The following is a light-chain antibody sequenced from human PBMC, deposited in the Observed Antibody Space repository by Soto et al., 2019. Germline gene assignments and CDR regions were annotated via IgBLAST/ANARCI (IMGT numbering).Light chain of an antibody. J-gene: IGLJ3*02. Sequence: QSVLTQPPSASGSPGQSVTISCTGTSSDVGAYNSVSWYQQHPGKAPRLMIYEVNKRPSGVPDRFSGSKSGNMASLTVSGLQAEDEADYYCNSRGGSNNFWVFGGGTKLTVL. CDR1: SSDVGAYNS. CDR3: NSRGGSNNFWV. CDR2: EVN. V-gene: IGLV2-8*01.